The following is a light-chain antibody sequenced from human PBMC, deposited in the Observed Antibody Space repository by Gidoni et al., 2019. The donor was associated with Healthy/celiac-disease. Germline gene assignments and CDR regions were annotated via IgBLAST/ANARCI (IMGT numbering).Light chain of an antibody. J-gene: IGKJ4*01. CDR1: RSVSSN. CDR2: GAS. Sequence: EIGMTQSPATLSVSPGERATLSCRASRSVSSNLAWYQQKPGQAPRLLIYGASTRATGIPARFSGSGSGTEFTLTISSLQSEGFAVYYCQQYNNWPPELTFGGGTKVAIK. V-gene: IGKV3-15*01. CDR3: QQYNNWPPELT.